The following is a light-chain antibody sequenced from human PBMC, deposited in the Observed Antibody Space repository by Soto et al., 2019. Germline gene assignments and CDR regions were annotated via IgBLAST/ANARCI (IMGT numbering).Light chain of an antibody. CDR1: SSNIGSNT. J-gene: IGLJ3*02. Sequence: QSVLTQPPSASGTPGQRVTISCSGSSSNIGSNTVNWYQQLPGTAPKLLIYSNNQRPSGVPDRFSGSKSGTSASLAISGLHSEDEADYYCAAWDDSLNGWVFGGGTKLTVV. V-gene: IGLV1-44*01. CDR2: SNN. CDR3: AAWDDSLNGWV.